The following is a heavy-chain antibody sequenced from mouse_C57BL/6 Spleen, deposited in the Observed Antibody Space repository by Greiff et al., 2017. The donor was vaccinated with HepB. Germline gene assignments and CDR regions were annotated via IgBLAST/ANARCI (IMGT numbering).Heavy chain of an antibody. V-gene: IGHV1-80*01. Sequence: VQLQQSGAELVKPGASVKISCKASGYAFSSYWMNWVKQRPGKGLEWIGQIYPGDGDTNYNGKFKGKATLTADKSSSTAYMQLSSLTSEDSAVYFCARQLRLIYAMDYWGQGTSVTVSS. J-gene: IGHJ4*01. CDR2: IYPGDGDT. D-gene: IGHD3-2*02. CDR1: GYAFSSYW. CDR3: ARQLRLIYAMDY.